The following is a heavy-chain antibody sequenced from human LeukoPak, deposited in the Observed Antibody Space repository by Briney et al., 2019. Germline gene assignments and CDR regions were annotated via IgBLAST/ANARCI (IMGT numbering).Heavy chain of an antibody. Sequence: ASVKVSCKASGYTFTNYGISWVRQAPGQGLEWMGWISAYNGNTNYAQKFQGRVTMTTDTSTSAAYMERRSLRSDDTAVYYCARADGGNVFDYWGQGTLVTVSS. J-gene: IGHJ4*02. V-gene: IGHV1-18*01. CDR1: GYTFTNYG. CDR2: ISAYNGNT. CDR3: ARADGGNVFDY. D-gene: IGHD4-23*01.